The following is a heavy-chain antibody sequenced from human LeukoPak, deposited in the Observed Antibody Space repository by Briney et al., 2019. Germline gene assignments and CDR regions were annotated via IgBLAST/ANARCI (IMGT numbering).Heavy chain of an antibody. D-gene: IGHD2-21*02. CDR2: IYYSGST. CDR3: AKSGYCGGDCYYAFDI. V-gene: IGHV4-39*01. CDR1: GGSISSSSYY. J-gene: IGHJ3*02. Sequence: SETLSLTCTVSGGSISSSSYYWGRIRQPPGKGLEWIGSIYYSGSTYYNPSLKSRVTISVDTSKNQFSLKLSSVTAADTAVYYCAKSGYCGGDCYYAFDIWGQGTMITVSS.